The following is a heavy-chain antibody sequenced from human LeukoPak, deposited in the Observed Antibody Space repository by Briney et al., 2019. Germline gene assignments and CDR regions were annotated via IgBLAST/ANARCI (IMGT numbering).Heavy chain of an antibody. J-gene: IGHJ6*03. CDR2: ISTYNGNT. CDR3: ARDTVVVVAATRYYYYMDV. CDR1: GYTFASYG. Sequence: ASVKVSCKASGYTFASYGISWVRQAPGQGLEWMGWISTYNGNTNYAQKLQGRVTMTTDTSTSTAYMELRCLRSDDTAVYYCARDTVVVVAATRYYYYMDVCGKGTTVTVSS. D-gene: IGHD2-15*01. V-gene: IGHV1-18*01.